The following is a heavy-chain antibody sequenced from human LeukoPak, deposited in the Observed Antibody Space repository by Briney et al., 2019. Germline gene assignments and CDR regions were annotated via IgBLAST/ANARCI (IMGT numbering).Heavy chain of an antibody. V-gene: IGHV3-7*01. J-gene: IGHJ6*02. Sequence: GGSLRLSCAASGFTSSMYWMSWVRQAPGKGLEWVANIKQDGSEKYYVDSVKGRFTISRDNAKNSLYLQMNSLRAEDTALYYCARDRSGGMDVWGQGTTVTVFS. CDR3: ARDRSGGMDV. CDR1: GFTSSMYW. CDR2: IKQDGSEK.